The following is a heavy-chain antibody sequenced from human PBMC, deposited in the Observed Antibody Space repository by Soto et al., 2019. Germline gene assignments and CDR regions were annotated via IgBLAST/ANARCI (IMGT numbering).Heavy chain of an antibody. Sequence: QVQLQESGPGLVKPSETLSLTCSVYGGSFSSHYWSWIRQPPGKGLEWIGEINASGRPTYNPSLTSRITISVDTSKNQFSLNLTSVTAADTAVYYCARDSVGTGWFDPWGHGTLDTVSS. CDR1: GGSFSSHY. D-gene: IGHD3-10*01. V-gene: IGHV4-34*10. CDR3: ARDSVGTGWFDP. CDR2: INASGRP. J-gene: IGHJ5*02.